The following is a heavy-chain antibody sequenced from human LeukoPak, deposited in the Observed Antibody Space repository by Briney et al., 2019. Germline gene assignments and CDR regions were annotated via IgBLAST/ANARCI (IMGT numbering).Heavy chain of an antibody. D-gene: IGHD3-10*01. CDR3: ARSRGGWFDP. Sequence: PGGSLRLSCAASGFTFSSYSMNWVRQAPGKGLEWVSHISSGSSTIYYADSVKGRFTISRDNAKNSQYLQMNSLRDEDTAVYYCARSRGGWFDPWGQGTLVTVSS. J-gene: IGHJ5*02. V-gene: IGHV3-48*02. CDR1: GFTFSSYS. CDR2: ISSGSSTI.